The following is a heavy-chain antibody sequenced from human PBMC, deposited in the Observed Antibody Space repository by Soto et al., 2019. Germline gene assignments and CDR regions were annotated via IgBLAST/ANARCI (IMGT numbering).Heavy chain of an antibody. CDR2: IWYDGSNK. Sequence: PGGALRLSCAETGLTFRSYGMHRVRQAPGKGLEWVAVIWYDGSNKYYADSVKGRFTISRDNSKNTLYLQMNSLRAEDTAVYYCARATAVHFDYWGQGTLVTVSS. J-gene: IGHJ4*02. CDR1: GLTFRSYG. V-gene: IGHV3-33*01. CDR3: ARATAVHFDY.